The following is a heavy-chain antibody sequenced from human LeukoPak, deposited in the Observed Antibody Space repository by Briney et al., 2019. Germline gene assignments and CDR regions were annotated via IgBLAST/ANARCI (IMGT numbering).Heavy chain of an antibody. J-gene: IGHJ4*02. V-gene: IGHV3-23*01. Sequence: GGSLRLSCAASGFTFSRYGMSWVRQAPGTALEWVSGISSGGGNTYYADSVKGRFTISRDDSKNTLSLQMSSLTVEDTAIYYCARDLAWGAFDSWGQGTLVTVSS. CDR2: ISSGGGNT. CDR1: GFTFSRYG. CDR3: ARDLAWGAFDS. D-gene: IGHD7-27*01.